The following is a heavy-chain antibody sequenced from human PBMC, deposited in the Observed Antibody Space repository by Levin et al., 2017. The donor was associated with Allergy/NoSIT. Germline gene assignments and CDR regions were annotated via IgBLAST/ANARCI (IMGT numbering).Heavy chain of an antibody. D-gene: IGHD3-10*01. Sequence: GESLKISCAASGFTVSSNYMSWVGQAPGKGLEWVSVIYSGGSTYYADSVKGRFTISRDNSKNTLYLQMNSLRAEDTAVYYCARQVYMVRANWFDPWGQGTLVTVSS. CDR2: IYSGGST. CDR3: ARQVYMVRANWFDP. J-gene: IGHJ5*02. V-gene: IGHV3-66*02. CDR1: GFTVSSNY.